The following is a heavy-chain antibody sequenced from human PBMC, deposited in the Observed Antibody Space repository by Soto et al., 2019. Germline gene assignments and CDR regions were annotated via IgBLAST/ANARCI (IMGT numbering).Heavy chain of an antibody. J-gene: IGHJ4*02. Sequence: GASVKGSCKASGYTFPNYAIHLVRQAPGQRLEWMGWINAGNGNTKYSQKFQGRVTITRDTSASTAYMELSSLRSEDTAVYYCARGLPLAADYWGQGTLVTVSS. CDR2: INAGNGNT. CDR3: ARGLPLAADY. CDR1: GYTFPNYA. V-gene: IGHV1-3*01.